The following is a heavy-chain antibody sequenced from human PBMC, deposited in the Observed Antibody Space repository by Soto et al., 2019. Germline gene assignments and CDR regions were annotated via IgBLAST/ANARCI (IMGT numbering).Heavy chain of an antibody. J-gene: IGHJ4*02. CDR3: AGLYHYDSSGYYDY. CDR1: GYIFTTYY. D-gene: IGHD3-22*01. V-gene: IGHV1-46*01. CDR2: INPSGGRT. Sequence: ASVKVSCKASGYIFTTYYMHWVRQAPGQGLEWMGIINPSGGRTTYAQKFQGRVTMTRDTSTSTFHMELSSLTSEDTAVYYCAGLYHYDSSGYYDYWGQGTLVTVSS.